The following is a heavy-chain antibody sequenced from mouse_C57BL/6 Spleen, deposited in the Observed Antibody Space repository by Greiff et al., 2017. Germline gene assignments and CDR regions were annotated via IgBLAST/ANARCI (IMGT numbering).Heavy chain of an antibody. CDR3: ARSGCYSRDYAMDY. CDR1: GYAFSSYW. J-gene: IGHJ4*01. Sequence: VLLQQSGAELVKPGASVKISCKASGYAFSSYWMNWVKQRPGKGLEWIGHIYPGDGDTNYNGKFKGKATLTADKSSSTAYMQLSSLTSEDSAVYFCARSGCYSRDYAMDYWGQGTSVTVSS. CDR2: IYPGDGDT. D-gene: IGHD2-12*01. V-gene: IGHV1-80*01.